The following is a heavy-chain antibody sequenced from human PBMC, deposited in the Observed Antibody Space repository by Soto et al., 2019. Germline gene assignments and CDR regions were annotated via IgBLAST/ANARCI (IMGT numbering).Heavy chain of an antibody. CDR1: GYTFTSYY. V-gene: IGHV1-46*01. J-gene: IGHJ6*02. CDR2: INPSGGST. Sequence: SSVKVSCKASGYTFTSYYMHWVRQAPGQGLEWMGIINPSGGSTSYAQKFQGRVTMTRDTSASTVYMERSSLRSEDAAGYYWARHWGSGSYYNPYYYGMDVWGQGTTVTVAS. CDR3: ARHWGSGSYYNPYYYGMDV. D-gene: IGHD3-10*01.